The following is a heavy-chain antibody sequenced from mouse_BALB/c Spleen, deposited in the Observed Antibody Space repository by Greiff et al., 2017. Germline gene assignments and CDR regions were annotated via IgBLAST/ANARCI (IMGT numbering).Heavy chain of an antibody. D-gene: IGHD2-3*01. V-gene: IGHV5-9*03. CDR1: GFTFSSYT. Sequence: VMLVESGGGLVKPGGSLKLSCAASGFTFSSYTMSWVRQTPEKRLEWVATISSGGGNTYYPDSVKGRFTISRDNAKNNLYLQMSSLRSEDTALYYCARYGDGYYPFAYWGQGTLVTVSA. CDR2: ISSGGGNT. J-gene: IGHJ3*01. CDR3: ARYGDGYYPFAY.